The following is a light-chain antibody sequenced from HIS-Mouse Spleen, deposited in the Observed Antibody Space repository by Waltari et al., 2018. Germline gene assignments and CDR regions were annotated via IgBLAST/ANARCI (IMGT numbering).Light chain of an antibody. CDR3: YSTDSSGNHRV. J-gene: IGLJ2*01. V-gene: IGLV3-10*01. CDR2: EDS. CDR1: ALPKKY. Sequence: SYELTQPPSVSVSPGQTARITCSGDALPKKYAYWYQQKSGQAPVLVSYEDSKRPSGIPEGVSGSSAGKMATLTISGAQVEDEADYYCYSTDSSGNHRVFGGGTKLTVL.